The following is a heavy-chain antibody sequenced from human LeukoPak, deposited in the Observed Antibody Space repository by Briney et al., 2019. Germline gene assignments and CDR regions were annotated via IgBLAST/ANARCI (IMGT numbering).Heavy chain of an antibody. Sequence: GGSLRLACAESGFTFSSYGMHWVPQAPGKGLEWVAFIRYDGSNKYYADSVKGRFTISRDNSKNTLYLQMNSLRAEDTAVYYCAKDTSGDYGGSYYMDVWGKGTTVTISS. D-gene: IGHD4-17*01. J-gene: IGHJ6*03. CDR3: AKDTSGDYGGSYYMDV. V-gene: IGHV3-30*02. CDR2: IRYDGSNK. CDR1: GFTFSSYG.